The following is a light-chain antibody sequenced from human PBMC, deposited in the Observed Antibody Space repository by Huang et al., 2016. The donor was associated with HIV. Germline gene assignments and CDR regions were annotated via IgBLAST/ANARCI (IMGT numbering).Light chain of an antibody. CDR1: QSVGTY. CDR3: QQRSKWPPIT. Sequence: EIVLTQSPATLSLSPGERATLSCRASQSVGTYLAWYQKKSGHSPRLLIYDVSKRATGIPARFSGSGAGTDFTLSISSLEPEDFGIYYCQQRSKWPPITFGQGTRLEMK. CDR2: DVS. J-gene: IGKJ5*01. V-gene: IGKV3-11*01.